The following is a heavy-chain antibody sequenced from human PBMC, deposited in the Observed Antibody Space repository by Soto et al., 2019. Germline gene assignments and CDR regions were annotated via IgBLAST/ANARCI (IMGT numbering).Heavy chain of an antibody. CDR3: ARENYGDYLNWFDP. Sequence: GGSLRLSCAASGFTFSSYSMNWVRQAPGKGLEWVSYISSSSTIYYADSVKGRFTISRDNAKNSLYLQMNSLRDEDTAVYYCARENYGDYLNWFDPWGQGTRVTVSS. V-gene: IGHV3-48*02. CDR2: ISSSSTI. CDR1: GFTFSSYS. J-gene: IGHJ5*02. D-gene: IGHD4-17*01.